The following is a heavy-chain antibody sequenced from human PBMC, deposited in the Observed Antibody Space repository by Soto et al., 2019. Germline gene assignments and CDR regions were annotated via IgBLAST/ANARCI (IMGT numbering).Heavy chain of an antibody. D-gene: IGHD6-6*01. V-gene: IGHV4-34*01. CDR2: INHSGST. CDR3: ARSHRSXAARSSHDN. CDR1: GGSFSGYY. Sequence: SETLSLTCAVYGGSFSGYYWSWIRQPPGKGLEWIGEINHSGSTNYNPSLKSRVTISVDTSKNQFSLTLSSVTAADTAVYYCARSHRSXAARSSHDNWGPGTLVTVST. J-gene: IGHJ4*02.